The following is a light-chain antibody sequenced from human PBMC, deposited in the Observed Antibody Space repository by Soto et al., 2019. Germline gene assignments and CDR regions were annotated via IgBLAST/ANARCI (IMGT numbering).Light chain of an antibody. V-gene: IGKV3-20*01. J-gene: IGKJ5*01. CDR3: KQYGSSPIT. CDR2: GAS. Sequence: EIVLTQSPGTLSLSPGQRATLSCRASQSVSSSYLAWYQQKPGQAPRLLIYGASGRATGIQDRFSGSGSGTDFTLTIRRLEPEDFAVYYCKQYGSSPITFGQGTRVDIK. CDR1: QSVSSSY.